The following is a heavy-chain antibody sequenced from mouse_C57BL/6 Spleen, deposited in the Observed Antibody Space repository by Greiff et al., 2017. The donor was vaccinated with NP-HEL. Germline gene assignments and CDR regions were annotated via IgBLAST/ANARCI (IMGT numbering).Heavy chain of an antibody. CDR3: TREGVTTVVSYYAMDY. CDR2: ISSGGGYI. J-gene: IGHJ4*01. CDR1: GFTFSSYA. V-gene: IGHV5-9-1*02. Sequence: EVKLVESGEGLVKPGGSLKLSCAASGFTFSSYAMSWVRQTPEKRLEWVAYISSGGGYIYYADTVKGRFTISRDNARNTLYLQMSSLKSEDTAMYYCTREGVTTVVSYYAMDYWGQGTSVTVSS. D-gene: IGHD1-1*01.